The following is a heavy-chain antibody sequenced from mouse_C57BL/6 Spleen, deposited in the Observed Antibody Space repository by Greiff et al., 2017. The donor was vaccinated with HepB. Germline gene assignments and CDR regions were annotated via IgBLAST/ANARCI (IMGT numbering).Heavy chain of an antibody. J-gene: IGHJ3*02. CDR3: ARPYGY. Sequence: QVQLQESGPELVKPGASVKISCKASGYAFSSSWMNWVKQRPGKGLEWIGRIYPGDGDTNYNGKFKGKATLTADKSSSTAYMQLSSLTSEDSAVYFCARPYGYWGQGTLVTVSA. CDR1: GYAFSSSW. V-gene: IGHV1-82*01. CDR2: IYPGDGDT.